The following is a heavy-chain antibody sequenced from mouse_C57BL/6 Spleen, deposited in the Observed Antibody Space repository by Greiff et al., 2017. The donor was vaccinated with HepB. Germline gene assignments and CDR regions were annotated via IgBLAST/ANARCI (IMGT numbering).Heavy chain of an antibody. CDR1: GFTFSSYA. CDR3: ARDPLITTVVAPMDY. Sequence: EVKLVESGGGLVKPGGSLKLSCAASGFTFSSYAMSWVRQTPEKRLEWVATISDGGSYTYYPDNVKGRCTISRDNAKNNLYLQMSHLKSEDTAMYYCARDPLITTVVAPMDYWGQGTSVTVSS. D-gene: IGHD1-1*01. J-gene: IGHJ4*01. CDR2: ISDGGSYT. V-gene: IGHV5-4*01.